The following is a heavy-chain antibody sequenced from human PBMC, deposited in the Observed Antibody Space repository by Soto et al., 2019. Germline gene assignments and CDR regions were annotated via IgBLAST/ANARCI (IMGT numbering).Heavy chain of an antibody. CDR3: ARVILARVKRFDP. Sequence: SETLSLTCTVSGGSISSGDYYWSWIRQPPGKGLEWIGYIYYSGSTYYNPSLKSRVTISVDTSKNQFSLKLSSVTAADTAVYYCARVILARVKRFDPWGQGTLVTVSS. CDR1: GGSISSGDYY. CDR2: IYYSGST. V-gene: IGHV4-30-4*01. J-gene: IGHJ5*02. D-gene: IGHD3-16*02.